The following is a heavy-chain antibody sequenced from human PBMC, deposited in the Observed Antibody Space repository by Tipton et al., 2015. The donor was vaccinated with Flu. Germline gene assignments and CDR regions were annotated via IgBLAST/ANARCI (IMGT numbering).Heavy chain of an antibody. Sequence: GLVKPSETLSLSCDVSGYSITSAYYWGWVRQPPGQGLEWIGSIYHSGTTYYNPSLKSRVTISVDTSRNQFSLRLSSVTAADTAVYYCARFTPSYYDMDVWGQGTTVTVSS. J-gene: IGHJ6*02. CDR1: GYSITSAYY. V-gene: IGHV4-38-2*01. CDR2: IYHSGTT. CDR3: ARFTPSYYDMDV.